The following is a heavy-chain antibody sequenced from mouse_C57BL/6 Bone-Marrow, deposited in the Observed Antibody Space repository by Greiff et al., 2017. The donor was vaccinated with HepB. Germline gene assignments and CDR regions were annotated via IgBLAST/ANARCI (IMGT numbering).Heavy chain of an antibody. D-gene: IGHD1-1*01. Sequence: VQLKQSGAELVKPGASVKLSCTASGFNIKDYYMHWVKQRTEQGLEWIGRIDPEDGETKYAPKFQGKATITADKASNTAYLQLSSRTSEDTAVYYCAHYYYGRRGYFDVWGTGTTVTVSS. CDR3: AHYYYGRRGYFDV. J-gene: IGHJ1*03. CDR2: IDPEDGET. CDR1: GFNIKDYY. V-gene: IGHV14-2*01.